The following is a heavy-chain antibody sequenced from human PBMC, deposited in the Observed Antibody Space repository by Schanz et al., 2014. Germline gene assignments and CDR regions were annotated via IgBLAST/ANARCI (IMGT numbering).Heavy chain of an antibody. Sequence: EVQLLESGGGLVEPGGSLRLSCAASGFSFSSYAMGWVRQARGKGLEWVSAMNESHSTIYYADSVRGRFTISSDSSKNTLYLQISSLRADDTAVYYCAKAADWPVTRFDPWGQGTLVTVSS. CDR1: GFSFSSYA. CDR2: MNESHSTI. V-gene: IGHV3-23*01. D-gene: IGHD3-9*01. J-gene: IGHJ5*02. CDR3: AKAADWPVTRFDP.